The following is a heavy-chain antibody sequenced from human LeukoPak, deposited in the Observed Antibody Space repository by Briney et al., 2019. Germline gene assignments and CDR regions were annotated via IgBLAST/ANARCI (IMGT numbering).Heavy chain of an antibody. V-gene: IGHV5-10-1*01. CDR1: GYSFTSYW. CDR2: IDPSDSYT. Sequence: GESLKISCKGSGYSFTSYWISWVRQIPGKGLEWMGRIDPSDSYTNYSPSFQGHVTISADKSISTAYLQWSSLKASDTAMYYCARQGGYDSGYFDYWGQGSLFTVSS. CDR3: ARQGGYDSGYFDY. D-gene: IGHD5-12*01. J-gene: IGHJ4*02.